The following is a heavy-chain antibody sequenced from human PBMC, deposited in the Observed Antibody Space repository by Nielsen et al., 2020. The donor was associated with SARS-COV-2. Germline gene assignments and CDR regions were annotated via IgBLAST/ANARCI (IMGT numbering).Heavy chain of an antibody. D-gene: IGHD2-15*01. V-gene: IGHV3-33*01. CDR2: IWYDGSNK. Sequence: WIRQPPGKGLEWVAVIWYDGSNKYYADSVKGRFTISRDNSKNTLYLQMNSLRAEDTAVYYCAREARIYMDVWGKGTTVTVSS. CDR3: AREARIYMDV. J-gene: IGHJ6*04.